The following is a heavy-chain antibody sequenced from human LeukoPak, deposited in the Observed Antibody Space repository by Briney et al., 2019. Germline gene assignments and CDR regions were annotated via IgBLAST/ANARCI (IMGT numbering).Heavy chain of an antibody. Sequence: GGSLRLSCAASGFTFSSYGMHWVRQAPGKGLEWVAVISYDGSNKYYADSVKGRFTNSRGNSKNTLYLQMNSLRAEDTAVYYCAKDRGGSYYSWGQGTLVTDCS. J-gene: IGHJ4*02. D-gene: IGHD1-26*01. CDR2: ISYDGSNK. V-gene: IGHV3-30*18. CDR1: GFTFSSYG. CDR3: AKDRGGSYYS.